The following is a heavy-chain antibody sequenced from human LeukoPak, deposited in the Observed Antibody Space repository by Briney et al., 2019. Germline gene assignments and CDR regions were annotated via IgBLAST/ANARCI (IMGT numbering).Heavy chain of an antibody. J-gene: IGHJ3*02. V-gene: IGHV4-59*01. CDR3: ARVGPRYYDYADAFDI. Sequence: SETLSLTCTVSGGSISSYYWSWIRQPPGKGLEWIGYIYYSGSTNYNPSLKSRVTISVDTSKNQFSLKLSSVTAADTAVYHCARVGPRYYDYADAFDIWGQGTMVTVSS. D-gene: IGHD5-12*01. CDR1: GGSISSYY. CDR2: IYYSGST.